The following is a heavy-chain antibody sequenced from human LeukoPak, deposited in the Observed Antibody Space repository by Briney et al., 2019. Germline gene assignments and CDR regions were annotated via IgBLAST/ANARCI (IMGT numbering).Heavy chain of an antibody. V-gene: IGHV3-11*01. CDR1: GFTFSDYY. J-gene: IGHJ6*02. CDR2: ISSSGSTI. CDR3: AREIQLSYYYYGMDV. D-gene: IGHD5-18*01. Sequence: GGSLRLSCAASGFTFSDYYMSWVRQAPGKGLEWVAYISSSGSTIYYADSVKGRFTISRDNANNTLYLQMNSLRAEDTAVYYCAREIQLSYYYYGMDVWGQGTTVTVSS.